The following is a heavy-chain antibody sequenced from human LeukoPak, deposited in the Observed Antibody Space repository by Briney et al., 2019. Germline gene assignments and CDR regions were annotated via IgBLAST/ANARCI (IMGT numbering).Heavy chain of an antibody. V-gene: IGHV4-34*01. CDR2: INHSGST. J-gene: IGHJ4*02. CDR3: ARRWIQLWYGY. CDR1: GGSFSGYY. Sequence: PSETLSLTCAAYGGSFSGYYWSWIRQPPGKGLEWIGEINHSGSTNYNPSLKSRATISVDTSKNQFSLKLSSVTAADTAVYYCARRWIQLWYGYWGQGTLVTVSS. D-gene: IGHD5-18*01.